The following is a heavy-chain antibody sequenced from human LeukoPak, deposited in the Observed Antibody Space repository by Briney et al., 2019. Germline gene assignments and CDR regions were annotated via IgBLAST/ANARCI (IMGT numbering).Heavy chain of an antibody. D-gene: IGHD7-27*01. CDR2: IYYSGSI. Sequence: PSETLSLTCIVSGDSISRNTYHWGWVRQPPGKGLEWIGTIYYSGSIYYNQSLRGRVALSVDTSKNQFSLKLTSVTAADTAVYYCGRLNTDWGFLFDSWGQGTLVTVCS. J-gene: IGHJ4*02. CDR1: GDSISRNTYH. CDR3: GRLNTDWGFLFDS. V-gene: IGHV4-39*01.